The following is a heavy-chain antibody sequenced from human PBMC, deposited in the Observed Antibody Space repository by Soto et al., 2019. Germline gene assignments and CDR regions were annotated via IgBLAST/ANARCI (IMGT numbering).Heavy chain of an antibody. CDR1: GVSISSSNW. CDR2: IYHSGST. CDR3: ARFGGAMTFDY. Sequence: SETLSLTCAVSGVSISSSNWWSWVRQPPGKGLEWIGEIYHSGSTNYNPSLKSRVTISVDTSKNQFSLKLSSVTAADTAVYYCARFGGAMTFDYWGQGTRVTVSS. D-gene: IGHD3-16*01. V-gene: IGHV4-4*02. J-gene: IGHJ4*02.